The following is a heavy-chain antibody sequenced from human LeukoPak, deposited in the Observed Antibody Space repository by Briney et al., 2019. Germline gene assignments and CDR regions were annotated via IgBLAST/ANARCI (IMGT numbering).Heavy chain of an antibody. V-gene: IGHV3-23*01. CDR2: ISGSGGST. Sequence: GGSLRLSCAASGFTFSSYAMSWVRQAPGKGLEWVPAISGSGGSTYYADSVKGRFTISRDNSKNTLYLQMDSLRAEDTAVYYCAKDPNSSSWYSSYWGQGTLVSVSS. D-gene: IGHD6-13*01. J-gene: IGHJ4*02. CDR3: AKDPNSSSWYSSY. CDR1: GFTFSSYA.